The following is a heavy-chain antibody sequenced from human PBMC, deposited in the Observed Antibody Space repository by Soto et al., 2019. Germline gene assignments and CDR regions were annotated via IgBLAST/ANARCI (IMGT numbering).Heavy chain of an antibody. Sequence: QITLKESGPMLVKPTQTLTLTCTFSGFSLSTNGVGVGWIRQPPGKALEWLALIYWDDDKRYSPSLKSRLTITKDTSKKQVVLTMTNMDPVDTATYYCAHRHETAFGFDIWGQGTMVTVSS. CDR3: AHRHETAFGFDI. D-gene: IGHD2-21*02. J-gene: IGHJ3*02. CDR1: GFSLSTNGVG. CDR2: IYWDDDK. V-gene: IGHV2-5*02.